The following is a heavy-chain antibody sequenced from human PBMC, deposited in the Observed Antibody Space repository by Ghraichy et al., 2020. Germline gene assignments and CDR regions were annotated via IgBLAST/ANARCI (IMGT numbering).Heavy chain of an antibody. CDR1: GFTFSNAW. Sequence: GGSLRLSCAASGFTFSNAWMSWVRQAPGKGLEWVGRIKSKTDGGTTDYAAPVKGRFTISRDDSKNTLYLQMNSLKTEDTAVYYCTTDLGATMGAFDIWGQGTMVTVSS. CDR2: IKSKTDGGTT. J-gene: IGHJ3*02. CDR3: TTDLGATMGAFDI. V-gene: IGHV3-15*01. D-gene: IGHD1-26*01.